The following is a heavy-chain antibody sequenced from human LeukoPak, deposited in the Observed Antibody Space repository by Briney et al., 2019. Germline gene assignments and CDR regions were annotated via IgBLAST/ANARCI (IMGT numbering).Heavy chain of an antibody. Sequence: GGSLRLSCAASGFTFSEYWMHWVRQAPGKGLMWASRVHKDGHNTWYADSEKGRFTISRDSAENTVYLQLNSLRVEDTAVYYCARESEAAGTYYLDHWGQGNLVTVSS. CDR2: VHKDGHNT. J-gene: IGHJ4*02. V-gene: IGHV3-74*01. D-gene: IGHD6-25*01. CDR3: ARESEAAGTYYLDH. CDR1: GFTFSEYW.